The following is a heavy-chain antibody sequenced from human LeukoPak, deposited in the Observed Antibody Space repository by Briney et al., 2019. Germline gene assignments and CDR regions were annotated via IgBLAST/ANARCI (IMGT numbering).Heavy chain of an antibody. CDR2: INPDGSGT. V-gene: IGHV3-74*01. D-gene: IGHD3-10*01. CDR3: ARDSGSGSYSGY. Sequence: GGSLRLSCAASGFTFSSYWMHWVRQGPGKGLVWVSRINPDGSGTSHADSVKGRFTISRDNAKNTLYLQMNSLRVEDTAVYYCARDSGSGSYSGYWGLGTLVTVSS. J-gene: IGHJ4*02. CDR1: GFTFSSYW.